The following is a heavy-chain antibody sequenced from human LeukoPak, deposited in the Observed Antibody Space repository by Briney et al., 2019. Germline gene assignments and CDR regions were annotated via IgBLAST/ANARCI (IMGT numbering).Heavy chain of an antibody. CDR1: GFTFSSYG. Sequence: PGGSLRLSCAASGFTFSSYGMHWVRQAPGKGLEWVAFIRYDGSNKYYADSVKGRFTISRDNSKNTLYLQMNSLRAEDTAVYYCASTSGGLRFLEWLLSFWGQGTLVTVSS. J-gene: IGHJ4*02. D-gene: IGHD3-3*01. CDR2: IRYDGSNK. V-gene: IGHV3-30*02. CDR3: ASTSGGLRFLEWLLSF.